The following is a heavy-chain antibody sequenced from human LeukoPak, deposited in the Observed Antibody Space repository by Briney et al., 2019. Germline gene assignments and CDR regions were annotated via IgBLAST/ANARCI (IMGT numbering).Heavy chain of an antibody. J-gene: IGHJ5*02. V-gene: IGHV3-30*02. CDR2: IRHGVSNK. Sequence: GGSLRLSCAASGFTFSSHGMHWVRQAPGKGLEWVAFIRHGVSNKYNADSVKGRFTISRDNAKNSLYLQMNSLRAEDTAMYYCARGHSGVWFDPWGQGTLVTVSS. CDR3: ARGHSGVWFDP. D-gene: IGHD2-15*01. CDR1: GFTFSSHG.